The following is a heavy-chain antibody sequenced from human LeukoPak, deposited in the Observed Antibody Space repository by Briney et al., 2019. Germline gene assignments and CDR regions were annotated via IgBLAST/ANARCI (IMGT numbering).Heavy chain of an antibody. V-gene: IGHV3-43*02. Sequence: GGSLRLSCAASGFTFDDYAMHWVRQAPGKGLEWVSLISGDGGSTYYADSVKGRFTISRDNSKNSLYLQMNSLRTEDTALYYCAKEISVVAVPPTFDPWGLGTLVTVSS. CDR3: AKEISVVAVPPTFDP. D-gene: IGHD2-15*01. J-gene: IGHJ5*02. CDR1: GFTFDDYA. CDR2: ISGDGGST.